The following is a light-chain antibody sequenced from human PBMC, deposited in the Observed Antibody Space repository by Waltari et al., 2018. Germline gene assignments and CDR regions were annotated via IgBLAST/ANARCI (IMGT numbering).Light chain of an antibody. CDR3: SSYTSIIPPFL. Sequence: QSALTQPASVSGSPGQSITISCTRSSSDLGGYSFVSWYQQHPGNAPKLMIYDVSHRPSGVSNRIACSTSGNTASLTISGLQPEDEADYYCSSYTSIIPPFLFGTGTKVTVL. CDR2: DVS. CDR1: SSDLGGYSF. V-gene: IGLV2-14*01. J-gene: IGLJ1*01.